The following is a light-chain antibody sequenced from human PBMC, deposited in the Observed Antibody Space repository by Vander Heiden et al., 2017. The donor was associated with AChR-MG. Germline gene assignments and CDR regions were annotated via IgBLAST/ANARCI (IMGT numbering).Light chain of an antibody. J-gene: IGLJ2*01. V-gene: IGLV2-14*01. CDR2: EVS. CDR1: SSDVGVYNY. CDR3: CSYTRSETLI. Sequence: QSALTQPASVSGSPGQSITISCTGTSSDVGVYNYVSWYQQHPGKVPKLIRYEVSRRPSGISNRFSGSKSGTNASPTISGLQAEDEGDYYCCSYTRSETLIFGGGTKLTVL.